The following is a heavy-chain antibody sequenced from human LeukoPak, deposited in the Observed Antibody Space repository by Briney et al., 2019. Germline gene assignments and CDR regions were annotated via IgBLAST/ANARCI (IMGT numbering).Heavy chain of an antibody. CDR1: GFTFSSYW. CDR2: INSDGSST. V-gene: IGHV3-74*01. J-gene: IGHJ2*01. CDR3: ARFQFTVDPDL. D-gene: IGHD4-23*01. Sequence: GGSLRLSCAASGFTFSSYWMNWVRQAPGKGLVWVSRINSDGSSTIYADSVKGRFTISRDNAKNTLYLQMNSLRAEDTAQYYCARFQFTVDPDLWGRGTLVTVSS.